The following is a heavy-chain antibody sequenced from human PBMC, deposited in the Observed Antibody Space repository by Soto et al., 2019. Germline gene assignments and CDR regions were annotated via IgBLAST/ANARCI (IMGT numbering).Heavy chain of an antibody. CDR3: ARGRDIVLVPAAPYYYYGMDV. CDR1: GYTFTSYD. V-gene: IGHV1-8*01. Sequence: ASVKVSCKASGYTFTSYDINWVRQATGQGLEWKGWMNPNSGKTNYAQKFQGRVTMTTDESTSTAYMELSSLRSEDTAVYYCARGRDIVLVPAAPYYYYGMDVWGQGTTVTVSS. J-gene: IGHJ6*02. CDR2: MNPNSGKT. D-gene: IGHD2-2*01.